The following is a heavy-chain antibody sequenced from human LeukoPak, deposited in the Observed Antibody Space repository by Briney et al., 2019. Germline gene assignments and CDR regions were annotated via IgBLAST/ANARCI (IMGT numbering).Heavy chain of an antibody. Sequence: PGGSLRLSCEASGFTFNSFGIHWVRQSPGRGLEWVSFLSFDGSNEFYADSLKGRFTISRDNSKDTLYLQMDSLRAEDTALYYCAKKEIDSVWGSNRYSSYFGLDAWGQGTTVTVS. CDR2: LSFDGSNE. CDR1: GFTFNSFG. J-gene: IGHJ6*02. CDR3: AKKEIDSVWGSNRYSSYFGLDA. V-gene: IGHV3-30*18. D-gene: IGHD3-16*02.